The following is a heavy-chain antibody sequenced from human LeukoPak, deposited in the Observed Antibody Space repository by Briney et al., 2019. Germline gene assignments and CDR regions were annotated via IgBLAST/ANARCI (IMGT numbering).Heavy chain of an antibody. Sequence: SETLSLTCTVSGASLNIYYWIWIRQPAGKGLEYIGCICTSGSTNYNPSLQSRVTMSLDRSKNQVSLRLSSVTAADTAVYYCARFHYDSGLEYWGQGTLVTVSS. CDR2: ICTSGST. D-gene: IGHD3-10*01. J-gene: IGHJ4*02. CDR1: GASLNIYY. CDR3: ARFHYDSGLEY. V-gene: IGHV4-4*07.